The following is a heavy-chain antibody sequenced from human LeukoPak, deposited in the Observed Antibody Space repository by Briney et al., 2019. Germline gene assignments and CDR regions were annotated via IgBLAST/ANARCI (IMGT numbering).Heavy chain of an antibody. CDR3: ARTDYYYYYMDV. Sequence: PSETLSLTCTVSGGSISSYYWSWIRQPPGKGLEWVGYIYYSGSTNYNPSLNSRVTISVDTSNNQFSLKLSSVTAADTAVYYCARTDYYYYYMDVWGKGTTVTVSS. J-gene: IGHJ6*03. CDR1: GGSISSYY. V-gene: IGHV4-59*01. CDR2: IYYSGST.